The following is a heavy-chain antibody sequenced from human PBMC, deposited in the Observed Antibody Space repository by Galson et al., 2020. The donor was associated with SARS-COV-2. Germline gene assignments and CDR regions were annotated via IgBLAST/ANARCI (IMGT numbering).Heavy chain of an antibody. J-gene: IGHJ4*02. D-gene: IGHD4-17*01. V-gene: IGHV3-30*04. CDR3: ARDTVAPDYGGNSYFDY. Sequence: ELDAGGSLRLSCAASGFTFSSYAMHWVRQAPGKGLEWVAVISYDGSNKYYADSVKGRFTISRDNSKNTLYLQMNSLRAEDTAVYYCARDTVAPDYGGNSYFDYWGQGTLVTVSS. CDR2: ISYDGSNK. CDR1: GFTFSSYA.